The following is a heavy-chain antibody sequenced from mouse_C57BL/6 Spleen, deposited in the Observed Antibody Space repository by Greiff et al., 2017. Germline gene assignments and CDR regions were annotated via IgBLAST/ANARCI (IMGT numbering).Heavy chain of an antibody. CDR1: GYAFSSYW. Sequence: QVHVKQSGAELVKPGASVKISCKASGYAFSSYWMNWVKQRPGKGLEWIGQIYPGDGDTNYNGKFKGKATLTADKSSSTAYMQLSSLTSEDSAVYFCARGTTRYFDVWGTGTTGTVSS. CDR2: IYPGDGDT. D-gene: IGHD1-1*01. V-gene: IGHV1-80*01. J-gene: IGHJ1*03. CDR3: ARGTTRYFDV.